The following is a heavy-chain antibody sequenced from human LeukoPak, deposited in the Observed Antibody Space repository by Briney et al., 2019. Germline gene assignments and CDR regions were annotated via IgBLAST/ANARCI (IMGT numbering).Heavy chain of an antibody. D-gene: IGHD3-22*01. CDR1: GGSISSSSYY. Sequence: ETSETLSLTCTVSGGSISSSSYYWGWIRQPPGRGLEWIGSIHYSGSTYYNPSLKSRVTISIDTSKNQFSLKLSSVTAADTAVYYCARGLSYDSSGLSWEFDYWGQGTLVTVSS. CDR2: IHYSGST. J-gene: IGHJ4*02. CDR3: ARGLSYDSSGLSWEFDY. V-gene: IGHV4-39*07.